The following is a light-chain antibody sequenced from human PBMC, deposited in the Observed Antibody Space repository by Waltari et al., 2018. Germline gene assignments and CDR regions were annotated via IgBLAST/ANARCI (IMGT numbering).Light chain of an antibody. CDR1: SGHSSNV. CDR2: VNSDGSH. V-gene: IGLV4-69*01. J-gene: IGLJ3*02. Sequence: QLVLTQSPSASASLGASVKLTCTLSSGHSSNVIAWLQQRPEKGPRYLMKVNSDGSHSKGDEIPDRFSGSSSGAERYLTIPNLQSEDEADYFCQTGGHGTWVFGGGTTLTVL. CDR3: QTGGHGTWV.